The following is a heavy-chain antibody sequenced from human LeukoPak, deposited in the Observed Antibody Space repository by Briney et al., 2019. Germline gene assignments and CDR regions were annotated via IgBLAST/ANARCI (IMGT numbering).Heavy chain of an antibody. J-gene: IGHJ5*02. Sequence: ASVKVSCKASGYTFTSYYMHWVRQAPGQGLEWMGIINPSGGSTSYAQKFQGRVTMTRDMSTSTVYMELCSLRSEDTAVYYCARDGDRITMVRGVITHNWFDPWGQGTLVTVSS. CDR2: INPSGGST. CDR3: ARDGDRITMVRGVITHNWFDP. V-gene: IGHV1-46*01. CDR1: GYTFTSYY. D-gene: IGHD3-10*01.